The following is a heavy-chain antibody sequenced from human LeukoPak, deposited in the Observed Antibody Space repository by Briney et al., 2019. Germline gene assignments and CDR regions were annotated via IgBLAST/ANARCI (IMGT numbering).Heavy chain of an antibody. CDR2: IDPYGGS. CDR3: ARVTAPETYYYDSSGYYAPYYFDY. D-gene: IGHD3-22*01. CDR1: GGSFSGYH. J-gene: IGHJ4*02. Sequence: SETLSLTCAVYGGSFSGYHWSWIRQSLGKGLEWIGEIDPYGGSNHNPSLKSRVTISVDTSKSQFSLKLNSVTAADTAVYYCARVTAPETYYYDSSGYYAPYYFDYWGRGTLVTVSS. V-gene: IGHV4-34*01.